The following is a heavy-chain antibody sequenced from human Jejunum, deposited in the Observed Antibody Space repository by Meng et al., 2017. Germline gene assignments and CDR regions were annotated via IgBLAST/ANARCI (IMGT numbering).Heavy chain of an antibody. CDR3: ARSPRYCSGGNCYPER. Sequence: GESLKISCAASGFIFYSYSMNWVRQGPGKGLEWVSGIDGSGGRTYYADSVQGRFIISRDNSKRTLSLQMNNLTVEDTATYYCARSPRYCSGGNCYPERWGQG. D-gene: IGHD2-15*01. CDR1: GFIFYSYS. J-gene: IGHJ4*02. CDR2: IDGSGGRT. V-gene: IGHV3-23*01.